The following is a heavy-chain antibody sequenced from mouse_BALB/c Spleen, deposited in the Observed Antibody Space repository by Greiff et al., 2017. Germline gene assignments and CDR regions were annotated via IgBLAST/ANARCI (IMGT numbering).Heavy chain of an antibody. CDR1: GFTFSDYY. J-gene: IGHJ4*01. CDR3: ARDWDGMGAMDY. D-gene: IGHD2-1*01. V-gene: IGHV5-4*02. Sequence: EVMLVESGGGLVKPGGSLKLSCAASGFTFSDYYMYWVRQTPEKRLEWVATISDGGSYTYYPDSVKGRFTISRDNAKNNLYLQMSSLKSEDTDMYYCARDWDGMGAMDYWGQGTSVTVSA. CDR2: ISDGGSYT.